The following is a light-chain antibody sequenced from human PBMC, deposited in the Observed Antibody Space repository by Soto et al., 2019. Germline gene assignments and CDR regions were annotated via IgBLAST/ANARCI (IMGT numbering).Light chain of an antibody. CDR2: DAS. CDR3: QHYNSYPYT. CDR1: QSITSW. Sequence: DIQMTQSPSTLSASVGDRVTITCRASQSITSWLAWYQQKPGKAPNLLIYDASSLESGVPSRFSVSRSVTEFTLTISSLQPDDFATYYCQHYNSYPYTFGQGTKLEIK. V-gene: IGKV1-5*01. J-gene: IGKJ2*01.